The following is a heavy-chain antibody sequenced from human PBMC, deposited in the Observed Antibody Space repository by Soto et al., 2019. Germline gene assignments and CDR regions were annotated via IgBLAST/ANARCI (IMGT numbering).Heavy chain of an antibody. CDR3: AKNGRGYCSSTSCYVNYYYYMDV. V-gene: IGHV3-30*18. J-gene: IGHJ6*03. Sequence: QVQLVASGGGVVQPGRSLRLSCAASGFTFSSYGMHWVRQAPGKGLEWVAVISYDGSNKYYADSVKGRFTISRDNSKNTLYLQMNSLRAEDTAVYYCAKNGRGYCSSTSCYVNYYYYMDVWGKGTTVTVSS. D-gene: IGHD2-2*01. CDR2: ISYDGSNK. CDR1: GFTFSSYG.